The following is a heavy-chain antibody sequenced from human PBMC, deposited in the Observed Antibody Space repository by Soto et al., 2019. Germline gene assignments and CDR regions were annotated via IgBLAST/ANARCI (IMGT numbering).Heavy chain of an antibody. CDR3: ATYANYNHY. J-gene: IGHJ4*02. Sequence: SETLSLTCHVSGGSISSYYLSWIRQPPGKGLEWIGYVYYSGSTNYNPSLKSRVTISIDTSKNQFSLKLSSVTAADTAVYYCATYANYNHYWGQGTLVTVSS. CDR2: VYYSGST. D-gene: IGHD4-4*01. CDR1: GGSISSYY. V-gene: IGHV4-59*01.